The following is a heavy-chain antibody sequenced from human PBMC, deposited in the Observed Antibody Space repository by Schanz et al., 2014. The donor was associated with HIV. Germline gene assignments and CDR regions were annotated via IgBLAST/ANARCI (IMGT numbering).Heavy chain of an antibody. CDR2: IIPIFGTA. CDR1: GGTFSNYA. V-gene: IGHV1-69*06. D-gene: IGHD6-13*01. CDR3: ARDSPVAAGTLDY. Sequence: QVQLVQSGAEVKMPGSSVKVSCKASGGTFSNYAMTWVRQAPGQGLEWMGGIIPIFGTAKYAQKFQGRVTITADKSTRTVYMELSSLRSEDTAVYYCARDSPVAAGTLDYWGQGTLVTVSS. J-gene: IGHJ4*02.